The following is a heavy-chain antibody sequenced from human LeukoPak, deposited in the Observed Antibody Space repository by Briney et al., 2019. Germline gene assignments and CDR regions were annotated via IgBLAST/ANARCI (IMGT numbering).Heavy chain of an antibody. CDR2: IYSGGSI. Sequence: GGSLRLSCAASGFTVSSNYMSWVRQAPGKGLEWVSVIYSGGSIYYADSVKGRFTISRDNAKNSLYLQMNSLRAEDTAVYYCARDRPRSYYDSSGYYAFDIWGQGTMVTVSS. J-gene: IGHJ3*02. V-gene: IGHV3-53*01. CDR3: ARDRPRSYYDSSGYYAFDI. D-gene: IGHD3-22*01. CDR1: GFTVSSNY.